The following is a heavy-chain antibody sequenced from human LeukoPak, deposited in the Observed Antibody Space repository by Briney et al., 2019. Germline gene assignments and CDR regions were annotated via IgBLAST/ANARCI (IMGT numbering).Heavy chain of an antibody. CDR1: GITFSSYG. Sequence: GGSLRLSCAASGITFSSYGMHWVRQAPGKGLEWVAFIRYDGSNKYYADSVKGRFTISRDNSKNTLYLQMNSLRAEDTAVYYCAKARGFLEWLFFYFDYWGQGTLVTVSS. D-gene: IGHD3-3*01. J-gene: IGHJ4*02. V-gene: IGHV3-30*02. CDR3: AKARGFLEWLFFYFDY. CDR2: IRYDGSNK.